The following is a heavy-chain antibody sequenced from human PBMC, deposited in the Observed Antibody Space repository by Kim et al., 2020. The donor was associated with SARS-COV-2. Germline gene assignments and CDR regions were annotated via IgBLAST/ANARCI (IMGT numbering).Heavy chain of an antibody. J-gene: IGHJ4*02. CDR3: ARVMYYYGSGSPLRGVSPDY. Sequence: SLILSFSSSFFPFPSSSLLFLLPAPWKVLEWVSYISSSSSYTNSADSLKGLFTISRDTAPNSLSLQMNSLRAEDTAVYYCARVMYYYGSGSPLRGVSPDYWGQGTLVTVSS. CDR1: FFPFPSSS. D-gene: IGHD3-10*01. V-gene: IGHV3-11*06. CDR2: ISSSSSYT.